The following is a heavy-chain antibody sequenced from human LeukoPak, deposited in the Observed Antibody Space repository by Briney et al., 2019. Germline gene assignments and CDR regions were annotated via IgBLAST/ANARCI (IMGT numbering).Heavy chain of an antibody. CDR3: ARVARRYCSGGSCYSDY. Sequence: PGGSLRLSCAASGFTFSSYSMNWVRQAPGKGLEWVSSISSSSSYIYYADSVKGRFTISRDNAKNSLCLQMNSLRAEDTAVYYCARVARRYCSGGSCYSDYWGQGTLVTVSS. D-gene: IGHD2-15*01. CDR2: ISSSSSYI. V-gene: IGHV3-21*01. J-gene: IGHJ4*02. CDR1: GFTFSSYS.